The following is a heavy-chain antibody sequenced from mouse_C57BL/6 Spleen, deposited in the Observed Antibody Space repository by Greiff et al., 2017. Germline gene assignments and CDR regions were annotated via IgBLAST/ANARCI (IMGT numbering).Heavy chain of an antibody. D-gene: IGHD2-1*01. CDR3: ARGGGNYLYAMDY. CDR2: ISSGSSTI. V-gene: IGHV5-17*01. J-gene: IGHJ4*01. Sequence: EVKLMESGGGLVKPGGSLKLSCAASGFTFSDYGMHWVRQAPEKGLEWVAYISSGSSTIYYAETVKGRFTIARDNAKNTLFLQMTSLRSEDTAMYYCARGGGNYLYAMDYWGQGTSVTVSS. CDR1: GFTFSDYG.